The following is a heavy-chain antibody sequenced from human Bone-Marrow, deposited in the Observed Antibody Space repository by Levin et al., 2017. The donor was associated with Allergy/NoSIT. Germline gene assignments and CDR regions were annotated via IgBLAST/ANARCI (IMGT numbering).Heavy chain of an antibody. V-gene: IGHV4-30-4*01. Sequence: ASETLSLTCTVSGASISSNDYYWSWIRQPPGKGLEWIGYIYSSGNTHYNPSLKSRVPMSLDASKNQISLKLNSVTAADTAVYYCARDRDYYDSSGYDIVYYGMDVWGQGTTVTVSS. CDR1: GASISSNDYY. CDR3: ARDRDYYDSSGYDIVYYGMDV. CDR2: IYSSGNT. J-gene: IGHJ6*02. D-gene: IGHD3-22*01.